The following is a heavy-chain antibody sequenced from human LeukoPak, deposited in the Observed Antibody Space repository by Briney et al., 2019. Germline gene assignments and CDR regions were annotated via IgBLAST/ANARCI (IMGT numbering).Heavy chain of an antibody. V-gene: IGHV3-53*01. CDR3: ARDSGRNNGEH. CDR2: IYSGGST. CDR1: GFTVSSNY. Sequence: GGSLRLSCAASGFTVSSNYMSWVRQAPGKGLEWVSIIYSGGSTYYADSVKGRFTISRDNSKNTLSLQMHSLRAEDTAVYYCARDSGRNNGEHWGQGTLVTVSS. J-gene: IGHJ4*02. D-gene: IGHD1/OR15-1a*01.